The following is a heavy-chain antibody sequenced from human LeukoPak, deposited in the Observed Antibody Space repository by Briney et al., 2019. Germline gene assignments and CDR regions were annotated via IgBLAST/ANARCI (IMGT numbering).Heavy chain of an antibody. V-gene: IGHV3-74*01. Sequence: PGRSLRLSCAASGSTFSNYWMRWVRQAPGKGLVWVSRINGDESSTTYADSVKGRFTISRDNAKNTLYLQMNSLRAEDTAVYYCARDVQAGPGYWGQGTLVTVSS. J-gene: IGHJ4*02. CDR3: ARDVQAGPGY. CDR1: GSTFSNYW. CDR2: INGDESST.